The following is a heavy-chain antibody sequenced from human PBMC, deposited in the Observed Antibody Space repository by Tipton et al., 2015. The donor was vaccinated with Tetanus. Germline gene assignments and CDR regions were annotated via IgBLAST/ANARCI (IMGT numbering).Heavy chain of an antibody. V-gene: IGHV4-31*02. CDR3: ARDQGGGRVVRLNWLDP. Sequence: LRLSCTVSGDSISRGGYFWDWIPPPPGEGPGWVGYIYYSGDTYYNPSLKSRVSMSVDTSKNQFSLNLTSVTAADTAVYYCARDQGGGRVVRLNWLDPWGQGTLVTVSS. D-gene: IGHD6-6*01. CDR2: IYYSGDT. J-gene: IGHJ5*02. CDR1: GDSISRGGYF.